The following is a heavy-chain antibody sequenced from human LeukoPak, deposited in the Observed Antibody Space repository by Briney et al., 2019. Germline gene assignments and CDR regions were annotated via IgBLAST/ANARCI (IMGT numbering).Heavy chain of an antibody. V-gene: IGHV4-38-2*01. CDR1: GFTFSSYA. CDR3: ASNPPVVTAMVEAFDI. Sequence: PGGSLRLSCAASGFTFSSYAMSWVRQAPGKGLEWIGSIYYSGSTYYNPSLKSRVTISVDTSKNQFSLKLSSVTAADTAVYYCASNPPVVTAMVEAFDIWGQGTMVTVSS. D-gene: IGHD2-21*02. CDR2: IYYSGST. J-gene: IGHJ3*02.